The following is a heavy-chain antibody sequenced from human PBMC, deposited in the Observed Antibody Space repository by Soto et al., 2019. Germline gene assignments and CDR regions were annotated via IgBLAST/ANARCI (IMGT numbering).Heavy chain of an antibody. J-gene: IGHJ4*02. V-gene: IGHV4-30-4*01. D-gene: IGHD2-15*01. Sequence: QVQLQESGPGLVKPSQTLSLTCTVSGGSISSGDYYWRWIRQPPGKGLEWIVYIYYGGSTYYNPSLKSRVTISVDTSKNQFSLKMSSVTAADTAVYYCARARGARYFDYWGQGTLVTVSS. CDR2: IYYGGST. CDR3: ARARGARYFDY. CDR1: GGSISSGDYY.